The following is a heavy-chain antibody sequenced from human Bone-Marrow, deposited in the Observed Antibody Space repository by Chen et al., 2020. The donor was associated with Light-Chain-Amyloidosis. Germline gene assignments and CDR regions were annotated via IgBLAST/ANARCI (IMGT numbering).Heavy chain of an antibody. Sequence: GGGVVQPGGSLRLSCAASGFTFSSYGMHWVRQAPGKGLEWVAFIRYDGSNKYYADSVKGRFTTSRDNSKNTLYLQMNSLRAEDTAVYYCAKEPSRHMVRGEPELDYWGQGTLVTVSS. CDR1: GFTFSSYG. J-gene: IGHJ4*02. CDR2: IRYDGSNK. CDR3: AKEPSRHMVRGEPELDY. D-gene: IGHD3-10*01. V-gene: IGHV3-30*02.